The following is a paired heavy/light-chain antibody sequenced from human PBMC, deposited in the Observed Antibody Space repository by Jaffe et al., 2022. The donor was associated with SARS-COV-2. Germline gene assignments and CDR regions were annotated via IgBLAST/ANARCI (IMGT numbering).Light chain of an antibody. CDR1: QSIGSY. J-gene: IGKJ2*01. CDR2: AAS. CDR3: QESYTTPVT. V-gene: IGKV1-39*01. Sequence: DIQMTQSPSSLSASVGDKVTITCRASQSIGSYLNWYQQKPGKAPKLLIFAASSLQSGVPSRFSGSGSGTDFTLTISSLQPEDFAIYYCQESYTTPVTFGQGTNLEIK.
Heavy chain of an antibody. V-gene: IGHV3-7*01. Sequence: EVQLVESGGGLVQPGGSLRLSCAASGFTSSSYWMCWVRQAPGKGLEWVGNIKQDGSDKYYVDSVKGRFTISRDNAKNSLYLQMNSLRAEDTAVYYCARVNSWQQLGQGYYYYYMDVWGKGTTVTVSS. CDR1: GFTSSSYW. J-gene: IGHJ6*03. CDR2: IKQDGSDK. CDR3: ARVNSWQQLGQGYYYYYMDV. D-gene: IGHD6-13*01.